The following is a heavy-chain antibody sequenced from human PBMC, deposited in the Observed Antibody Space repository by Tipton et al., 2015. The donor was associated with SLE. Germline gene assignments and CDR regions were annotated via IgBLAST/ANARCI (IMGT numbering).Heavy chain of an antibody. CDR2: IYYSGGT. D-gene: IGHD6-13*01. CDR3: ARAPIAAPTGYYYGMDV. V-gene: IGHV4-59*01. J-gene: IGHJ6*02. CDR1: GGSISSYY. Sequence: LRLSCTVSGGSISSYYWSWIRQPPGKGLEWIGYIYYSGGTNYNPSLKSRVTISVDTSKNQFSLKLSSVTAADTAVYYCARAPIAAPTGYYYGMDVWGQGTTVTVSS.